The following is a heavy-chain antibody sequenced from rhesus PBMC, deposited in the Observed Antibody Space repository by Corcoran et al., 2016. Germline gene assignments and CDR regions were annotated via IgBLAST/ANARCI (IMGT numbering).Heavy chain of an antibody. J-gene: IGHJ4*01. V-gene: IGHV2-174*01. Sequence: QVTLKESGPALVKPTQTLTLTCTFSGFSISTSGMGVGWIRQPPGKALEWLALIYWDDDKYYSTSLKSRLTISKDTSKHQVVLTMTNMDPVDTATYYCARRRGWSDYSYFDYWGQGVLVTVSS. D-gene: IGHD3-22*01. CDR3: ARRRGWSDYSYFDY. CDR1: GFSISTSGMG. CDR2: IYWDDDK.